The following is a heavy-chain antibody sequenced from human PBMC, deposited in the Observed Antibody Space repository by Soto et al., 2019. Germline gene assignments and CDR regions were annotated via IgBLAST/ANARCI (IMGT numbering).Heavy chain of an antibody. CDR3: ARVPSDDYDLYNFAH. D-gene: IGHD3-3*01. Sequence: EVQVLESGGGLVQPGESLRLSCAGSGFTFSSHAMSWVRQAPGKGLEWVSAIRGSGANTYYADSVKGRFTISRDNSKNSLYLQMTGLRAEDTAIYCCARVPSDDYDLYNFAHWGQGTLFTVSS. V-gene: IGHV3-23*01. J-gene: IGHJ4*02. CDR1: GFTFSSHA. CDR2: IRGSGANT.